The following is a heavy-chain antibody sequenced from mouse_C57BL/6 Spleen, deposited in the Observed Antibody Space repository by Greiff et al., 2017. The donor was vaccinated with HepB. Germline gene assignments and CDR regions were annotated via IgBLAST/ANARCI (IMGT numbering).Heavy chain of an antibody. CDR1: GYAFTNYL. V-gene: IGHV1-54*01. D-gene: IGHD1-1*01. Sequence: VQGVESGAELVRPGTSVKVSCKASGYAFTNYLIEWVKQRPGQGLEWIGVINPGSGGTNYNEKFKGKATLTADKSSSTAYMQLSSLTSEDSAVYFCARSGITTVVDWYFDVWGTGTTVTVSS. CDR3: ARSGITTVVDWYFDV. J-gene: IGHJ1*03. CDR2: INPGSGGT.